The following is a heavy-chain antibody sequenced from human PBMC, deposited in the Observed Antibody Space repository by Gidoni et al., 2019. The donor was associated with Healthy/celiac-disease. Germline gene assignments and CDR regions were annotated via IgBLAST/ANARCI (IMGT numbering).Heavy chain of an antibody. CDR2: INPSGGST. J-gene: IGHJ6*02. Sequence: QVQLVQSGAEVKKPGASVKVSCKASGYTFTSYYMHWVRQAPGQGLEWMGIINPSGGSTSYAQKFQGRVTMTRDTSTSTVYMELSSLRSEDTAVYYCARVSNQGAPYYYYGMDVWGQGTTVTVSS. CDR3: ARVSNQGAPYYYYGMDV. D-gene: IGHD7-27*01. V-gene: IGHV1-46*01. CDR1: GYTFTSYY.